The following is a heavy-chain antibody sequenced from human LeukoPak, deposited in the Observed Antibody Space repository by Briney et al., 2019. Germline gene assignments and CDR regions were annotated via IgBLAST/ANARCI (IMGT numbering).Heavy chain of an antibody. J-gene: IGHJ4*02. D-gene: IGHD6-13*01. V-gene: IGHV1-18*01. CDR1: GYTFTSFG. CDR3: ARDGRSSSWPYYFDY. Sequence: ASVKVSCMASGYTFTSFGITWVRRAPGQGLEWMGWISTFNGNTNYAQKLQGRVTMTTDTSTSTAYMELKSLRSDDTAVYYCARDGRSSSWPYYFDYWGQGTLVTVSS. CDR2: ISTFNGNT.